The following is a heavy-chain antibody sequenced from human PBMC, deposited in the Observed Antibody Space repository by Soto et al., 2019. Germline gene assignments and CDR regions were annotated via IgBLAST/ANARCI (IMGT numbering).Heavy chain of an antibody. V-gene: IGHV1-18*01. CDR2: ISAHSGDT. D-gene: IGHD2-15*01. CDR3: ARTMTMRLLAPAH. Sequence: QVHLVQSGAEVTKPGASVTVSCKASGYTFTNYGINWVRRAPGQGLEWMGWISAHSGDTKYAQRFRDRVTMTTDTATTTAYLELRSLTSDDTAVYYCARTMTMRLLAPAHWGQGALGTVAA. J-gene: IGHJ4*02. CDR1: GYTFTNYG.